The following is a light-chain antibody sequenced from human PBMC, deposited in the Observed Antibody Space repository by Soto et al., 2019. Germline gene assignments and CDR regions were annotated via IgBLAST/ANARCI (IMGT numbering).Light chain of an antibody. Sequence: QSALTQPPSASGSPGQSVTISCTGTSSDVGAYNYVSWYQQHPGKAPKLLIYEVSNRPSGVSNRFSGSKSGNTASLTISGLQAEDEADYYCNSYTSSTTLVFGGGTKLTVL. CDR2: EVS. CDR3: NSYTSSTTLV. J-gene: IGLJ2*01. CDR1: SSDVGAYNY. V-gene: IGLV2-14*01.